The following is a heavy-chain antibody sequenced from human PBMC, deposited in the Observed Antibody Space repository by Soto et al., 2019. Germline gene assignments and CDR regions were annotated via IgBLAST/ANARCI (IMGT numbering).Heavy chain of an antibody. J-gene: IGHJ6*02. CDR1: GFTFSSYS. Sequence: GSLRLSCAVSGFTFSSYSMNWARQAPGKGLEWVSSISSSSSYIYYADSVKGRFTISRDNAKNSLYLQMNSLRAEDTAVYYCARDRGDVGYYDSSGYYYVPYYYYGMDVWGQGTTVTVSS. D-gene: IGHD3-22*01. CDR2: ISSSSSYI. CDR3: ARDRGDVGYYDSSGYYYVPYYYYGMDV. V-gene: IGHV3-21*01.